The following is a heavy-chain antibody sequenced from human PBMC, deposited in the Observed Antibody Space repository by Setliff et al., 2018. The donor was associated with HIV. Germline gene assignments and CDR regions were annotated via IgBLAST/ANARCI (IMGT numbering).Heavy chain of an antibody. CDR2: IKQDGSEK. V-gene: IGHV3-7*03. D-gene: IGHD6-19*01. CDR1: GFTFSNYW. CDR3: ARRLSSGSYFGY. J-gene: IGHJ4*02. Sequence: PGGSLRLSCAASGFTFSNYWMSWVRQAPGKGLEWVANIKQDGSEKYYVDSVKGRFTISRCNAKNSLYLQMNSLRAEDTAVYYCARRLSSGSYFGYWGQGTLVTVSS.